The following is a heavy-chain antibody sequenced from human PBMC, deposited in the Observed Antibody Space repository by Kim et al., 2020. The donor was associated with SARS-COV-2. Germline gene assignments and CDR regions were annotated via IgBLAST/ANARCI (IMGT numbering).Heavy chain of an antibody. J-gene: IGHJ4*02. D-gene: IGHD1-26*01. CDR2: ISYDGSNK. CDR1: GFTFSSYA. CDR3: ARPRGGSYTPPLDY. Sequence: GGSLRLSCAASGFTFSSYAMHWVRQAPGKGLEWVAVISYDGSNKYYADSVKGRFTISRDNSKNTLYLQMNSLRAEDTAVYYCARPRGGSYTPPLDYWGQGTLVTVSS. V-gene: IGHV3-30*04.